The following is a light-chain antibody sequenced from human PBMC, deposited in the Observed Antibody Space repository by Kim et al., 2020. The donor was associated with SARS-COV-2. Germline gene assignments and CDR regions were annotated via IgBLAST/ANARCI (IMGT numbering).Light chain of an antibody. Sequence: GQSVAISCTGTSSDVGGDNYASWNQHHPGKAPKLMMYEVTKRPSGVPDRFSGSKSGNTASLTVSGLQAEDEADYYCSSYAGSNNLVFGGGTQLTVL. CDR2: EVT. J-gene: IGLJ2*01. V-gene: IGLV2-8*01. CDR3: SSYAGSNNLV. CDR1: SSDVGGDNY.